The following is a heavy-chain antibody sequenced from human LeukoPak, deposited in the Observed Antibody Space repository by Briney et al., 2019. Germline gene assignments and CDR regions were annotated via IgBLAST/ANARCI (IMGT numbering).Heavy chain of an antibody. D-gene: IGHD4-23*01. V-gene: IGHV4-4*02. J-gene: IGHJ4*02. CDR1: GGSISSSNW. CDR2: IYHSGST. Sequence: PSQTLSLTCAVSGGSISSSNWWSWGRQPPWKGLEWSGEIYHSGSTNYNPSLKSRVTISVDKSKNQFSLKLSSVTAAATAVYYCARVPNDYGGKIFDYWGQGTLVTVSS. CDR3: ARVPNDYGGKIFDY.